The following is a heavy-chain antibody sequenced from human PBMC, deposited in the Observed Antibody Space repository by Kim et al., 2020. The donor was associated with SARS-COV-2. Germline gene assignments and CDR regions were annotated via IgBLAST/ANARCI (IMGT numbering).Heavy chain of an antibody. CDR3: ARARLEIGSLDI. Sequence: ASVKVSCKASGYTFSNYAMNWVRQAPGQGLEWMGWINTDTGKPTYAQGLTGRFVFSLDTSVTTAYLQINSLKPEDSAVYYCARARLEIGSLDIWGQGTMLTVSS. CDR2: INTDTGKP. CDR1: GYTFSNYA. J-gene: IGHJ3*02. V-gene: IGHV7-4-1*02. D-gene: IGHD1-1*01.